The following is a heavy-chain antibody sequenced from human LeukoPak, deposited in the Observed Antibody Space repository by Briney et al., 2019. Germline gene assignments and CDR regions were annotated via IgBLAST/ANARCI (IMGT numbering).Heavy chain of an antibody. D-gene: IGHD5-18*01. V-gene: IGHV3-23*01. CDR2: ISGSGGST. Sequence: PGGSLRLSCAASGFTFSSYAMSWVRQAPGKGLEWVSAISGSGGSTYYADSVKGRFTISRDNSKNTLYLQMNSLRAEDTAVYYCAKCPWEYSYGYNWFDPWGQGTLVTVSS. CDR3: AKCPWEYSYGYNWFDP. J-gene: IGHJ5*02. CDR1: GFTFSSYA.